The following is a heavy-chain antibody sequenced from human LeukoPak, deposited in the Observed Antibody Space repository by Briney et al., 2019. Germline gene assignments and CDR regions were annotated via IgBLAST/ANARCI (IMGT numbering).Heavy chain of an antibody. J-gene: IGHJ4*02. CDR1: GFTFAGYA. V-gene: IGHV3-23*01. D-gene: IGHD2-2*01. Sequence: GGSLRLSCAASGFTFAGYAMSWFRQGPGKGLEWVSDISGGGDTTYYADSVKGRSTISRDNSKNTLYLQMNSLRAEDTAVYYCAKGRLVPAALLDYWGQGTLVTVSS. CDR2: ISGGGDTT. CDR3: AKGRLVPAALLDY.